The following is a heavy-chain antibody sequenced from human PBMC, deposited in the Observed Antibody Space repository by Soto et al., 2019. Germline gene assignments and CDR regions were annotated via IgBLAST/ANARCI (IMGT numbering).Heavy chain of an antibody. CDR3: ARHITMVRGVSFYGMDI. Sequence: SETPSLTCTVSGGSISSYYWSWIRQPPGKGLEWIGYIYYSGSTNYNPSLKSRVTISVDTSKNQFSLKLSSVTAADTAVYYCARHITMVRGVSFYGMDIWGQGTTVT. D-gene: IGHD3-10*01. CDR2: IYYSGST. V-gene: IGHV4-59*08. CDR1: GGSISSYY. J-gene: IGHJ6*02.